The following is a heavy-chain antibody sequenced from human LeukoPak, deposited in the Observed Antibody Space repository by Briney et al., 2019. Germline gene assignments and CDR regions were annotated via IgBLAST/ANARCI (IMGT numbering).Heavy chain of an antibody. J-gene: IGHJ4*02. D-gene: IGHD6-6*01. V-gene: IGHV3-33*01. CDR2: IWYDGSNE. Sequence: GGSLRLSCAASGFTFSIYGMHWVRQAPGKGLEWVAVIWYDGSNELYADSVKGRFTISRDNSKSTLYLQVNSLRAEDTAVYYCARDVYRSSYYFDYWGQGTLVTVTS. CDR1: GFTFSIYG. CDR3: ARDVYRSSYYFDY.